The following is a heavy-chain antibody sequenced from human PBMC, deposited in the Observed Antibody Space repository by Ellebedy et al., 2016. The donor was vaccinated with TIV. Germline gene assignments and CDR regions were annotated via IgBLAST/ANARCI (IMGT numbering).Heavy chain of an antibody. D-gene: IGHD5-18*01. J-gene: IGHJ6*02. CDR1: GFTFSDYY. V-gene: IGHV3-11*01. CDR2: ITSSGSTI. Sequence: GESLKISCAASGFTFSDYYMSWIRQAPGKGLEWVSYITSSGSTIYYADSVKRRFTISRDNAKNSLYLQMNSLRAEDTAVYYCAREGDTAMVHGMDVWGQGTTVTVSS. CDR3: AREGDTAMVHGMDV.